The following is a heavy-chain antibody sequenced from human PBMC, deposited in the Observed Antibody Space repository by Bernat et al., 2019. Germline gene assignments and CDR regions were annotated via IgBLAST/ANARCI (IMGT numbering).Heavy chain of an antibody. CDR1: GFTVSSNY. CDR3: ARDTSGGGDAFDI. CDR2: IYTSGST. V-gene: IGHV3-66*02. D-gene: IGHD1-1*01. J-gene: IGHJ3*02. Sequence: EVQLVESGGDLVQPGGSLRLSCAVSGFTVSSNYMTWVRQAPGKGLEWVSVIYTSGSTYYADSVKGRFTISRDNSKNTLYLQMNSLRGEDTAIYYCARDTSGGGDAFDIWGQGTLVNVSS.